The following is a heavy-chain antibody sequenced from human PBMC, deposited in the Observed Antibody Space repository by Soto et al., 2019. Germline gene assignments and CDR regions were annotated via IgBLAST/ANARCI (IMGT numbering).Heavy chain of an antibody. CDR2: IDHSGST. CDR1: GGSFSGYF. D-gene: IGHD3-10*01. J-gene: IGHJ4*02. Sequence: KTSETLSLTCAVFGGSFSGYFWSWVRQPPGRGLDWIGEIDHSGSTNYNPSLKSRVTISVDTSKNQFSLKLSSVTAADTAVYYCARGRHFYGIDYWGRGALATVSS. V-gene: IGHV4-34*01. CDR3: ARGRHFYGIDY.